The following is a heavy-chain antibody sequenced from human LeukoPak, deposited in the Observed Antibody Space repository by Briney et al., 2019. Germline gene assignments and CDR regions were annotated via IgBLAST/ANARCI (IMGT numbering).Heavy chain of an antibody. CDR3: AKDSGHFDY. Sequence: PGRSLRLSCAASGFTFSSYGMHWVRQAPGKGLEWVAVISYDGSNKYYADSVKGRFTISRDNSKNTLDLQMNSLRAEDTAVYYCAKDSGHFDYWGQGTLVTVSS. V-gene: IGHV3-30*18. CDR2: ISYDGSNK. CDR1: GFTFSSYG. J-gene: IGHJ4*02.